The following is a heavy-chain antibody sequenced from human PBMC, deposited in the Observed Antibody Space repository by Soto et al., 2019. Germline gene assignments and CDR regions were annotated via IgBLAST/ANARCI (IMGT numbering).Heavy chain of an antibody. CDR1: GFTFDDYA. V-gene: IGHV3-9*01. CDR2: ISWNSGSI. D-gene: IGHD4-17*01. J-gene: IGHJ4*02. Sequence: GGSLRLSCAASGFTFDDYAMHWVRQAPGKGLEWVSGISWNSGSIGYADSVKGRFTISRDNAKNSLYLQMNSLRAEDTALYYCAKDNSTTYFRFFDYWGQGTLVTVSS. CDR3: AKDNSTTYFRFFDY.